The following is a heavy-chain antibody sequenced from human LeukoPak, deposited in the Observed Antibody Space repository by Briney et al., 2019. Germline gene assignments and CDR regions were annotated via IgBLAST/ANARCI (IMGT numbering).Heavy chain of an antibody. CDR1: GFTLSSYS. D-gene: IGHD4-11*01. Sequence: GGSLRLSCAAYGFTLSSYSMNWVRQAPGKGVEGVSYISSSSSTRYYAEPVKGRFTISRDNAKNSLYLQMNSLRAEDTAVYYCARGVPKTSYYYYYMDVWGKGTTVTVSS. J-gene: IGHJ6*03. CDR3: ARGVPKTSYYYYYMDV. V-gene: IGHV3-48*01. CDR2: ISSSSSTR.